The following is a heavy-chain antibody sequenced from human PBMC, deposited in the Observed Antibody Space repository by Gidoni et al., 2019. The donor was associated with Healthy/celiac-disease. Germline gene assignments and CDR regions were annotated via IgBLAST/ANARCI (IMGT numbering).Heavy chain of an antibody. CDR2: SYYSGST. D-gene: IGHD4-17*01. Sequence: QVQLPESGPGLVKPAETLSLTFTVPCGSISSYYWSWIRQPPGKGLECSWYSYYSGSTNYTPTLTRRGTISVDTSKHQYSLKLSSATAADPAVYYCARDPGYGGNSFLDYWGQGTLVTVSS. CDR3: ARDPGYGGNSFLDY. CDR1: CGSISSYY. J-gene: IGHJ4*02. V-gene: IGHV4-59*01.